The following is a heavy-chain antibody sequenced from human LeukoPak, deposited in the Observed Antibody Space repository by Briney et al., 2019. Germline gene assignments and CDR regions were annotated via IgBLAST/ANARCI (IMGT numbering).Heavy chain of an antibody. CDR2: IYYSGST. J-gene: IGHJ4*02. V-gene: IGHV4-59*01. D-gene: IGHD2-21*02. CDR3: ARGPPSYCGGDCLFSDY. Sequence: SETLSLTCTVSGGSISSYYWSWIRQPPGKGLEWIGYIYYSGSTNYNPSLKSRVTISVDTSKNQFSLKLSSVTAADTAVYYCARGPPSYCGGDCLFSDYWGQGTLVTVSS. CDR1: GGSISSYY.